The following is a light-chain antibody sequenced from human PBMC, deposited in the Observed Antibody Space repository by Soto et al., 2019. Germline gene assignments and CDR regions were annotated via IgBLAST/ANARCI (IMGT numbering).Light chain of an antibody. CDR1: QSLLYSDGDTY. J-gene: IGKJ1*01. CDR3: RQATTWTWT. V-gene: IGKV2-30*01. Sequence: DTVMTQSPLSLSVPLGQSASISCRSSQSLLYSDGDTYLNWYHQRPGQSPRRLIHKVSQRDSGVPDRISGSGAGADFTMEISRVEAEDVGVYYCRQATTWTWTFGRGTKVDI. CDR2: KVS.